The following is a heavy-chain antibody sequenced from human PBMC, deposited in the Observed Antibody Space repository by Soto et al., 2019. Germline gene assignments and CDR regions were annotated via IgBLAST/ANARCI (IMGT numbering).Heavy chain of an antibody. CDR1: GFTFSSYA. CDR3: ARGSSTLTGAPNYGMDV. J-gene: IGHJ6*02. D-gene: IGHD7-27*01. CDR2: ISYDGSNK. Sequence: GGSLRLSCAASGFTFSSYAMHWVRQAPGKGLEWVAVISYDGSNKYYADSVKGRFTISRDNSKNTLYLQMNSLRAEDTAVYYCARGSSTLTGAPNYGMDVWGQGTTVTVSS. V-gene: IGHV3-30-3*01.